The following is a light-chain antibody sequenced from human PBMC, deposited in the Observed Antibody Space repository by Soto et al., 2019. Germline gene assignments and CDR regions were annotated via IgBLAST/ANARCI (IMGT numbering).Light chain of an antibody. V-gene: IGKV3-20*01. J-gene: IGKJ2*01. Sequence: EIVLTQSPDTLSSSPGERITLSCRASQSVSSNYLAWYQQKPGQAPRLLIYGASSRATGIPDRFSGSGSGTDFTLTISRLEPEDFAVYYCQQYGTSYTFGPGTKLGIK. CDR3: QQYGTSYT. CDR2: GAS. CDR1: QSVSSNY.